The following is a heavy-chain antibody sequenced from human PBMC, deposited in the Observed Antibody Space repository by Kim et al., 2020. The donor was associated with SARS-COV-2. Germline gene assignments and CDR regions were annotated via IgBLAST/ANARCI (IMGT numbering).Heavy chain of an antibody. V-gene: IGHV1-69*13. CDR1: GGTFSSYA. CDR3: ARGYPSPYYDFWSGHLNY. CDR2: IIPIFGTA. D-gene: IGHD3-3*01. Sequence: SVKVSCKASGGTFSSYAISWVRQAPGQGLEWMGGIIPIFGTANYAQKFQGRVTITADESTSTAYMELSSLRSEDTAVYYCARGYPSPYYDFWSGHLNYWGQGTLVTVSS. J-gene: IGHJ4*02.